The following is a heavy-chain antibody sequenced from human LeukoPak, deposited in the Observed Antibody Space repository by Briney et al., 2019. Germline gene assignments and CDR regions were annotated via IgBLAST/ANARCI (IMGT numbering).Heavy chain of an antibody. D-gene: IGHD3-10*01. V-gene: IGHV6-1*01. CDR2: TYYRSKWYN. CDR3: ARRGYCPGIGDCWFFDL. Sequence: PSQTLSLTCAISGDSVSSNSAAWNWIRQSPSRGLEWLGRTYYRSKWYNDYAVSVKSRMTINPDTSKNQFSLQLNSVTPEDTAVYYCARRGYCPGIGDCWFFDLWGRGTLVTVSS. CDR1: GDSVSSNSAA. J-gene: IGHJ2*01.